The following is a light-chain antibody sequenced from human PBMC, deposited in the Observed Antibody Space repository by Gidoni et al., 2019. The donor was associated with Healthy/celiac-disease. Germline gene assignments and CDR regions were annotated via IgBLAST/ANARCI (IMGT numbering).Light chain of an antibody. V-gene: IGLV3-1*01. CDR2: QDS. J-gene: IGLJ1*01. CDR3: QAGDSSTGYV. Sequence: SYELTQPPSVSVSPGQTASITCSGDKLGDKYACWYQQKPGQSPVLVIYQDSKRPSGIPDRFSGSNSGNTATLTISGTQAMDEADSYCQAGDSSTGYVFGTGNKVTVL. CDR1: KLGDKY.